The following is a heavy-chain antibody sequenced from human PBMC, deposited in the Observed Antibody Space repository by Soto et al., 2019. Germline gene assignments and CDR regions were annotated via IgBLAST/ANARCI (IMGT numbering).Heavy chain of an antibody. Sequence: GSLRLSCAASGFTVSSNYMSWVRQAPGKGLEWVSVIYSGGSTYYADSVKGRFTISRDNARNSLYLQMNSLRADDTAVYYCAREYYYTMDVWGQGTMVTVSS. CDR3: AREYYYTMDV. J-gene: IGHJ6*02. V-gene: IGHV3-53*01. CDR2: IYSGGST. CDR1: GFTVSSNY.